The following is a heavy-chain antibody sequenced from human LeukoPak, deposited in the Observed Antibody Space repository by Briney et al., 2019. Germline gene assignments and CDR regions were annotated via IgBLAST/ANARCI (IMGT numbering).Heavy chain of an antibody. V-gene: IGHV4-30-2*03. D-gene: IGHD3-22*01. CDR1: GGSISSGGYY. Sequence: PSGTLSLTCTVSGGSISSGGYYWSWIRQPPGKGLEWIGYIYHSGSTYYNPSLKSRVTISVDTSKNQFSLKLSSVTAADTAVYNCARHVGPDYYDSSGYFDPWGQGTLVTVSS. J-gene: IGHJ5*02. CDR3: ARHVGPDYYDSSGYFDP. CDR2: IYHSGST.